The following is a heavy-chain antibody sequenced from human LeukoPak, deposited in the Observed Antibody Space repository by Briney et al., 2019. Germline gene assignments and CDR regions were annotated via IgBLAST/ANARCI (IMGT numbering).Heavy chain of an antibody. V-gene: IGHV1-18*01. CDR3: ARVRSSWPRYYYYYYMDV. J-gene: IGHJ6*03. CDR2: ISAYNGNT. CDR1: GYTFTSYG. D-gene: IGHD6-13*01. Sequence: ASVKVSCKASGYTFTSYGISWVRQAPGQGLEWMGWISAYNGNTNYAQKHQGRVTMTTDTSTSTAYMELRSLRSDDTAVYYCARVRSSWPRYYYYYYMDVWGKGTTVTVSS.